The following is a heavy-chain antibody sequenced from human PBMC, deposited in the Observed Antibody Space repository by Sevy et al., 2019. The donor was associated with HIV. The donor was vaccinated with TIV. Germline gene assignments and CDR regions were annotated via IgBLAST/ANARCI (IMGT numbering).Heavy chain of an antibody. D-gene: IGHD4-17*01. CDR1: GFTFSTYG. CDR2: MWFDGSNT. J-gene: IGHJ4*01. V-gene: IGHV3-33*01. CDR3: ARDLEFYDYGDYGPTSMPDY. Sequence: GGSLRLSCAASGFTFSTYGMHWVRQAPGKGLEWVAVMWFDGSNTYYADSVKGRFTISRDIAKNTLHLQMNSLRAEDTAVYYCARDLEFYDYGDYGPTSMPDYWGQEPWSPSPQ.